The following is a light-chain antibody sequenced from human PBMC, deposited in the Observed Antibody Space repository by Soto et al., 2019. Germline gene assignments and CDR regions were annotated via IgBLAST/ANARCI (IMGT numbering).Light chain of an antibody. CDR2: GAS. CDR3: QQYDNLPRK. J-gene: IGKJ1*01. Sequence: DILLTHSPSSLSVSLLYRVTLSCHASQDVSNYLNLYQQKPGKAPKLLIYGASNLEAGVPSRFSGSGSGTDFTFTISSLQPEDIATYYCQQYDNLPRKFGQGTKVDIK. CDR1: QDVSNY. V-gene: IGKV1-33*01.